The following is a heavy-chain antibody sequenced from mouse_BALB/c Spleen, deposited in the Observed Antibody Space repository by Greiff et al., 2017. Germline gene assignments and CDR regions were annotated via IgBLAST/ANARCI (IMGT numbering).Heavy chain of an antibody. Sequence: EVQLVESGGGLVKPGGSLKLSCAASGFTFSSYAMSWVRQSPEKRLEWVAEISSGGSYTYYPDTVTGRFTISRDNAKNTLYLEMSSLRSEDTAMYYCARRPQYDYDCFDYWGQGTTLTVSS. D-gene: IGHD2-4*01. CDR2: ISSGGSYT. CDR1: GFTFSSYA. CDR3: ARRPQYDYDCFDY. V-gene: IGHV5-9-4*01. J-gene: IGHJ2*01.